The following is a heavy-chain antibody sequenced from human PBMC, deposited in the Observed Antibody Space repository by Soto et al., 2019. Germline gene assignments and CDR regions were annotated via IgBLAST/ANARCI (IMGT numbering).Heavy chain of an antibody. Sequence: QVQLVQSGAEVKKPGSSVKVSCKASGGTFSSYAISWVRQAPGQGLEWMGGIIPIFGTANYAQKFQGRVTITADESTSTAYMVLRRLSSEATAFYYCARPTRYYGESSGQSAWSDPWGQGTLVTVSS. CDR3: ARPTRYYGESSGQSAWSDP. CDR2: IIPIFGTA. CDR1: GGTFSSYA. J-gene: IGHJ5*02. V-gene: IGHV1-69*12. D-gene: IGHD3-22*01.